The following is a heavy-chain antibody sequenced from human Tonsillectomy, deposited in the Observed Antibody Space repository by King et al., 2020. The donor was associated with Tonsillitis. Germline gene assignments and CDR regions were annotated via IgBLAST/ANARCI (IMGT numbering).Heavy chain of an antibody. CDR1: GGTFSTYA. CDR2: IIPIVGTA. V-gene: IGHV1-69*01. Sequence: VQLVESGAEVKKPGSSVKVSCKASGGTFSTYAISWVRQAPGQGLEWMGGIIPIVGTANYAKKFKGRVTITADEATGTAYMELSSLRSEDTAVYYCARAPMTTRYFDYWGQGTLVTVSS. J-gene: IGHJ4*02. D-gene: IGHD4-11*01. CDR3: ARAPMTTRYFDY.